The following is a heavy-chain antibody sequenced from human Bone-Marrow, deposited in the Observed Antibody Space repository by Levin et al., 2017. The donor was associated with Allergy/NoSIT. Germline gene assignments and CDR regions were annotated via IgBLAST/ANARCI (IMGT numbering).Heavy chain of an antibody. D-gene: IGHD2/OR15-2a*01. V-gene: IGHV3-21*01. J-gene: IGHJ3*02. CDR2: ISSSSDSI. CDR1: GFTFSTYN. CDR3: ARDHVEGLSTQVSFFGLSEEENLEDDSDM. Sequence: MTGGSLRLSCAASGFTFSTYNMNWVRQAPGKGLEWVSSISSSSDSIYYADAVKGRFTVSRDNAKNSLYLHMNSLRAEDTAVYYCARDHVEGLSTQVSFFGLSEEENLEDDSDMWGQGTMVIVSS.